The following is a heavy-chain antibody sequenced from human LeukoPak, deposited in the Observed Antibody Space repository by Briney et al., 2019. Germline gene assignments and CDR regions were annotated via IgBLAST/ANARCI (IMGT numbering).Heavy chain of an antibody. J-gene: IGHJ4*02. D-gene: IGHD2-2*01. CDR2: IYSGSST. CDR3: AREDSVVGPEGMDYDH. V-gene: IGHV3-53*01. Sequence: GGSLRLSCAASGFTVSSNYMSWVRQAPGKGLEWVSVIYSGSSTYYADSGKGRFTISRDNAKSSLYLQMNSLRAEDTAVYYCAREDSVVGPEGMDYDHWGQGTLVTVSS. CDR1: GFTVSSNY.